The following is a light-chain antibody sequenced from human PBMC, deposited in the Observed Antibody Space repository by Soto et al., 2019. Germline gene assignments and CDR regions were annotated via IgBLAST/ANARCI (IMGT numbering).Light chain of an antibody. V-gene: IGKV3-15*01. Sequence: EIVMTQSTATLAVYPGERATLSCRASQSVSSNLAWYQQKPGQAPRLLFYGASTRATGIPARFSGSGSGTEFTRTISSLQSEDFEVYYCHQYNTWPLTFGGGTKVEIK. CDR1: QSVSSN. CDR2: GAS. CDR3: HQYNTWPLT. J-gene: IGKJ4*01.